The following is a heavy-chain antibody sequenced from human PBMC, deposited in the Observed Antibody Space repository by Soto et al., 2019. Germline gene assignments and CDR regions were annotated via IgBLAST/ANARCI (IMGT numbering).Heavy chain of an antibody. J-gene: IGHJ4*02. CDR2: IWYDGSNK. D-gene: IGHD3-9*01. CDR1: GFTFSSLG. CDR3: ARDSEMWSGILTGYPTI. Sequence: GRSLRLSCAASGFTFSSLGIHWVRQAPSKGLEWVAVIWYDGSNKYYADSVKGRFTISRDNSKNTLYLQVNSLRAEDTAVYYCARDSEMWSGILTGYPTIWGQGTLVTVSS. V-gene: IGHV3-33*01.